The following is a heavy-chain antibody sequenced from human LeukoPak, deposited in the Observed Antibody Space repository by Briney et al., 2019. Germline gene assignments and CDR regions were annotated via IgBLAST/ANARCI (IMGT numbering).Heavy chain of an antibody. J-gene: IGHJ6*02. D-gene: IGHD5-18*01. CDR3: ARDAVDTANAV. Sequence: GGSLRLSGAASGFTFTTYWMHWVRQAPGKGLVWVSHINSDGSITSYADSVKGRFTISRDNAKNTLYLQMNSLRAEDTAVYYCARDAVDTANAVWGQGTTVTVS. CDR2: INSDGSIT. V-gene: IGHV3-74*01. CDR1: GFTFTTYW.